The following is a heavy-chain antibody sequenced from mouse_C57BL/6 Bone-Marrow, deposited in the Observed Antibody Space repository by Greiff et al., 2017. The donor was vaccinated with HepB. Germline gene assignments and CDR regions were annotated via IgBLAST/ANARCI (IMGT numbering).Heavy chain of an antibody. D-gene: IGHD2-5*01. CDR1: GYSFTGYY. CDR2: INPSTGGT. V-gene: IGHV1-42*01. CDR3: ARYYSNSFAY. J-gene: IGHJ3*01. Sequence: VQLKQSGPELVKPGASVKISCKASGYSFTGYYMNWVKQSPEKSLEWIGEINPSTGGTTYNQKFKAKAPLTVDKSSSTAYMQLKSLTSEDSAVYYCARYYSNSFAYWGQGTLVTVSA.